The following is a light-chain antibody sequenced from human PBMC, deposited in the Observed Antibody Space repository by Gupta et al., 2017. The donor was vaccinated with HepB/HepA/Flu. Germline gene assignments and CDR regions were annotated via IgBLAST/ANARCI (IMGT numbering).Light chain of an antibody. V-gene: IGLV2-11*01. CDR3: CSYAGSYTL. Sequence: SPLPQPRSVSGSPAQSVTISCTGTSSDVGGYNYVSWYQQHPGKAPKLMIYDVSKRPSGVPDRFSGSKSGNTASLTISGLQAEDEADYYCCSYAGSYTLFGGGTKLTVL. J-gene: IGLJ2*01. CDR1: SSDVGGYNY. CDR2: DVS.